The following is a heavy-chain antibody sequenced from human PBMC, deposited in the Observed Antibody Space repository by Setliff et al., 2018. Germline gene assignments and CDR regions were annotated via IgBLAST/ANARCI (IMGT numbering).Heavy chain of an antibody. CDR1: GYSISSGYY. Sequence: PSETLSLTCAVSGYSISSGYYWGWIRQPPGKGLEWIGSFHQRGSTYYNPSLKSRVTISVDTSKNQFSLNLSSVTAADSAVYYCAREYFYGDYLDYWGQGTLVTVSS. CDR3: AREYFYGDYLDY. J-gene: IGHJ4*02. D-gene: IGHD4-17*01. V-gene: IGHV4-38-2*02. CDR2: FHQRGST.